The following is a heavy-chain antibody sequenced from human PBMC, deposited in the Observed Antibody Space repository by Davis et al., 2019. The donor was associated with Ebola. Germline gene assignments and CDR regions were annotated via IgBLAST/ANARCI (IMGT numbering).Heavy chain of an antibody. CDR2: ISGSGGST. D-gene: IGHD1-26*01. CDR3: ARDRSGSYAY. Sequence: GESLKISCAASGFTFSNYAMSWVRQAPGKGLEWVSAISGSGGSTYYADSVKGRFTISRDNSKNTLYLQMNSLRAEDTAVYYCARDRSGSYAYWGQGTLVTVSS. V-gene: IGHV3-23*01. J-gene: IGHJ4*02. CDR1: GFTFSNYA.